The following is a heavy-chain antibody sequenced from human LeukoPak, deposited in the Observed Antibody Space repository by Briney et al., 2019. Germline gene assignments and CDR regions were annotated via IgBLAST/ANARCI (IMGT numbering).Heavy chain of an antibody. CDR2: ISSSGNTI. J-gene: IGHJ6*03. D-gene: IGHD6-13*01. Sequence: PGGSLRLSRAASGFIYSSYEMNWVRQARGKGLEGVSYISSSGNTIYYADSVKDRFTIPRDNAKNTLNLPVNSQTAKHTAVYYCARDFLAAAGQDYYYYYRDVGGEG. CDR1: GFIYSSYE. CDR3: ARDFLAAAGQDYYYYYRDV. V-gene: IGHV3-48*03.